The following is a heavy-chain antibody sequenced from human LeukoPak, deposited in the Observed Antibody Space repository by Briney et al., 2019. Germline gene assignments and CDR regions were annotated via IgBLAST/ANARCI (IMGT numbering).Heavy chain of an antibody. V-gene: IGHV3-48*01. J-gene: IGHJ4*02. CDR1: GFTFSDYS. CDR3: ARDYKYAFDN. CDR2: IGIDSGNT. Sequence: LGASLRLSCAASGFTFSDYSMNWVRQAPGKGLEWISYIGIDSGNTNYADSVKGRFTISGDKAKNSLYLQMNSLRVEDTAVYYCARDYKYAFDNWGQGTLVTVSS. D-gene: IGHD5-24*01.